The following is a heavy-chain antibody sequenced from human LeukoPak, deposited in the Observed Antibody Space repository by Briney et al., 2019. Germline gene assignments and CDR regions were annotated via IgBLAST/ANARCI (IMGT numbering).Heavy chain of an antibody. V-gene: IGHV4-59*01. D-gene: IGHD3-10*01. J-gene: IGHJ5*02. CDR3: ARDYYYGSGSYYNWFDP. Sequence: SETLSLTCTVSGGSISSYYWSWIRQSPGKGLEWIGDIYYSGSTNYNPSLKSRLAISLDTSKNQFSLNLSSVTAADTAVYYCARDYYYGSGSYYNWFDPWGQGTQVTVSS. CDR1: GGSISSYY. CDR2: IYYSGST.